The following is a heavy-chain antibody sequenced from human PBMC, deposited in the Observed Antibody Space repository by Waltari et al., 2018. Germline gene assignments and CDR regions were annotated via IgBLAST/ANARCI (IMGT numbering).Heavy chain of an antibody. J-gene: IGHJ4*02. V-gene: IGHV1-18*01. CDR3: AKDADYGSGSNHFDF. CDR2: ISAYNGNT. Sequence: QIQLVQSGTEVQEPGASVRVSCKASGYIFTPYGVCWVRQTPGQGFEWMGWISAYNGNTNYAPKFEGRVTMTTDTSTSTAYMELRSLRSDDSAVYYCAKDADYGSGSNHFDFWGQGTLVTVSS. CDR1: GYIFTPYG. D-gene: IGHD3-10*01.